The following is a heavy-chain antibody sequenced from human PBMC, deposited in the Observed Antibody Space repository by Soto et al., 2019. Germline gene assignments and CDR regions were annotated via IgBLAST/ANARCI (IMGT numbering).Heavy chain of an antibody. D-gene: IGHD3-9*01. V-gene: IGHV4-59*08. CDR2: IYYSGST. CDR3: ARVRTYYDILTGYYKDY. Sequence: SETLSLTCTVSGCSISSYYWSWIRQPPGKGLEWIGYIYYSGSTNYNPSLKSRVTISVDTSKNQFSLKLSSVTAADTAVYYCARVRTYYDILTGYYKDYWGQRTLVTGSS. J-gene: IGHJ4*02. CDR1: GCSISSYY.